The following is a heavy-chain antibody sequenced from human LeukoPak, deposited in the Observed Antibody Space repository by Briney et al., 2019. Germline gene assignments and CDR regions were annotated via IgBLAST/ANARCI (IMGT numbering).Heavy chain of an antibody. D-gene: IGHD3-9*01. Sequence: PSETLSLTCTVSGGSISSYYWSWIRQSAGKGLEYIGRIYSTGSTNYNPSLKSRVTMSVDTSKNQFSLKLSSVTAADTAVYYCAREIRAVLRYFDWLSSTDAFDIWGQGTMVTVSS. CDR2: IYSTGST. CDR3: AREIRAVLRYFDWLSSTDAFDI. J-gene: IGHJ3*02. CDR1: GGSISSYY. V-gene: IGHV4-4*07.